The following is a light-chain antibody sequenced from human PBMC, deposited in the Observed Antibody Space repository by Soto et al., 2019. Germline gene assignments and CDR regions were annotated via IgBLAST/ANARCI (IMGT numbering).Light chain of an antibody. CDR1: SSDIGAYNF. CDR2: GVS. Sequence: QSALTQPPSASGSPGQSVSISCTGTSSDIGAYNFVSWYQQHPDKAPRLMIYGVSKRPSGVPDRFSGSKSGNTASLTVSGLQAEDEADYYCSSYAGSNSYVVFGGGTKVTVL. CDR3: SSYAGSNSYVV. V-gene: IGLV2-8*01. J-gene: IGLJ2*01.